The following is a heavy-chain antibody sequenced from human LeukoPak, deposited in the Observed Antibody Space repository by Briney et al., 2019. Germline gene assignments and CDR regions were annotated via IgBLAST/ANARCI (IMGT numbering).Heavy chain of an antibody. CDR2: ISSSSSYI. D-gene: IGHD1-1*01. J-gene: IGHJ5*02. Sequence: GGSLRLSCAASGFTFSSYSMNWVRQAPGKGLEWVSSISSSSSYIYYADSVKGRFTISRDNAKNSLYLQMNSLRAEDTAVYYCARVPGGALNWFDPWGQGTLVAVSS. V-gene: IGHV3-21*01. CDR3: ARVPGGALNWFDP. CDR1: GFTFSSYS.